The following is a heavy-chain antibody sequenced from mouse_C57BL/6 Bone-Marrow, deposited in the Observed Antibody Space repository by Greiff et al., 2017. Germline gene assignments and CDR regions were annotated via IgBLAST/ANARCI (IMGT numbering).Heavy chain of an antibody. CDR3: ARDPTVVSYFDY. V-gene: IGHV5-9*01. CDR2: ISGGGGNT. D-gene: IGHD1-1*01. J-gene: IGHJ2*01. CDR1: GFTFSSYT. Sequence: EVKLVESGGGLVKPGGSLKLSCAASGFTFSSYTMSWVRQTPEKRLEWVATISGGGGNTYYPDSVKGRFTISRDNAKNTLYLQMSSLRSEDTALYYCARDPTVVSYFDYWGQGTTLTVSS.